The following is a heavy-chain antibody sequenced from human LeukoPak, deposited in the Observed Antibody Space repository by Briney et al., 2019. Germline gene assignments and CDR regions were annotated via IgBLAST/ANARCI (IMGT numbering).Heavy chain of an antibody. CDR1: GGTFSSYA. Sequence: SVKVSCKASGGTFSSYAISWVRQAPVQGLEWMGGIIPIFGTANYAQKFQGRVTITADESTSTAYMGLSSLRSEDTAVYYCARGVPVGGYYYYYMDVWGKGTTVTVSS. V-gene: IGHV1-69*01. J-gene: IGHJ6*03. CDR3: ARGVPVGGYYYYYMDV. CDR2: IIPIFGTA. D-gene: IGHD2-2*01.